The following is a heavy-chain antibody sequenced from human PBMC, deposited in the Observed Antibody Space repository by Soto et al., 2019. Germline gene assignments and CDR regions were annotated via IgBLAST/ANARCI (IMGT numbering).Heavy chain of an antibody. V-gene: IGHV1-3*01. J-gene: IGHJ6*02. CDR1: GYTFTSYA. CDR2: INAGNGNT. CDR3: AREQPDAQYYYYGMDV. D-gene: IGHD5-18*01. Sequence: QVQLVQSGAEVKKPGASVKVSCKASGYTFTSYAMHWVRQAPGQRLEWMGWINAGNGNTKYSQKFQGRVTITRDTSASTAYMELSSVRSEETAVYYCAREQPDAQYYYYGMDVWGQGTTVTVSS.